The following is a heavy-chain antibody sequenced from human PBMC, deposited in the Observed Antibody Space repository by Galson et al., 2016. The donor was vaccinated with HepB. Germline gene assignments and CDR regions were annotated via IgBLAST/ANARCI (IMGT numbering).Heavy chain of an antibody. CDR3: ARSVWRWRGMDV. D-gene: IGHD2-21*01. Sequence: SLRLSCAASGFTFRSYAMSWVRQAPGKGLEWVAVISYDGSNKYYADSVKGRFTISRDNSKNMLYLQMNSLRAEDTAVYYCARSVWRWRGMDVWGQGTTVTVSS. CDR1: GFTFRSYA. CDR2: ISYDGSNK. J-gene: IGHJ6*02. V-gene: IGHV3-30*04.